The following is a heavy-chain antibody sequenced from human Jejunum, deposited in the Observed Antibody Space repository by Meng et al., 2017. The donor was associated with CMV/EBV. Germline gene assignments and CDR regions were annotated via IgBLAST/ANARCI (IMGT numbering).Heavy chain of an antibody. CDR1: AASTSRGDFC. J-gene: IGHJ4*02. CDR3: ARGYSSGWNYFHY. Sequence: HLQRLGQGLVRPPQTRSLTCTASAASTSRGDFCWSWIRQPPGKGLEYIGYNDNRGSTYYNPSLKSRVTMSMDTSKNQFSLKLTSVTAADKAFDYCARGYSSGWNYFHYWGQGTLVTVSS. V-gene: IGHV4-30-4*01. D-gene: IGHD6-19*01. CDR2: NDNRGST.